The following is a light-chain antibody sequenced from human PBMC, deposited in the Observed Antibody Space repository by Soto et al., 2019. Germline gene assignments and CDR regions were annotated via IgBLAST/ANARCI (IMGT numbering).Light chain of an antibody. CDR1: SSDVGGYDY. V-gene: IGLV2-14*01. CDR3: SSYTSGSTLYV. J-gene: IGLJ1*01. CDR2: KAS. Sequence: QSVLTQPASVSGSPGQSITISCTGTSSDVGGYDYVSWDQQHPGKAPRLMIYKASNRPSGVSHRFSGSRSGNTASLTISGLQAEDEAYYYCSSYTSGSTLYVFGTGTKVTVL.